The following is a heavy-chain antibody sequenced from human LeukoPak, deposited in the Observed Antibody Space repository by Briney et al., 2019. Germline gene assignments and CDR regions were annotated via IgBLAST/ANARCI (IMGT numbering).Heavy chain of an antibody. CDR2: ISAYNGNT. J-gene: IGHJ3*02. Sequence: ASVKVSCKASGYTFTSYDISWVRQAPGQGLEWMGWISAYNGNTNYAQKLQGRVTMTTDTSTSTAYMELRSLRSDDTAVYYCASPGPYSGSLDAFDIWGQGTMVTVSS. CDR1: GYTFTSYD. D-gene: IGHD1-26*01. V-gene: IGHV1-18*01. CDR3: ASPGPYSGSLDAFDI.